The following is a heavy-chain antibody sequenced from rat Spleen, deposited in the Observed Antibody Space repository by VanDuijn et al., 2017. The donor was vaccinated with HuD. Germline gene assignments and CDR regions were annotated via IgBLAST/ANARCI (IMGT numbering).Heavy chain of an antibody. CDR3: AKLSSGFPY. J-gene: IGHJ3*01. D-gene: IGHD1-12*01. CDR1: GFTFSPFA. Sequence: EVQLVESGGGLVQPGRSLTLSCAASGFTFSPFAMAWVRQAPKQGLEWVATITSGGSNTYYPDSVKGRFTISRDNAKSTLYLQMDSLRSEDTATYYCAKLSSGFPYWGQGTLVTVSS. V-gene: IGHV5-7*01. CDR2: ITSGGSNT.